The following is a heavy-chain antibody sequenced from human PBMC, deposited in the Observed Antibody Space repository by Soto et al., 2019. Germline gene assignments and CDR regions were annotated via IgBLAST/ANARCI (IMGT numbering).Heavy chain of an antibody. Sequence: GGSLRLSCAASGFTFRNHAMHWVRQAPGKGLECLAVIAYDGSNAFYRDSVKGRFTISRDNAKNSLYLQMNSLRAEDTAVYYCARGKSNYCSSTSCYEPVEQQLVPWGQGTLVTVSS. CDR3: ARGKSNYCSSTSCYEPVEQQLVP. CDR2: IAYDGSNA. CDR1: GFTFRNHA. J-gene: IGHJ5*02. V-gene: IGHV3-30-3*01. D-gene: IGHD2-2*01.